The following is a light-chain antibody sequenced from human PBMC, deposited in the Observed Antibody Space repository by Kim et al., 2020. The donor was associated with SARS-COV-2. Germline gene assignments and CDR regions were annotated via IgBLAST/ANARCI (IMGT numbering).Light chain of an antibody. CDR2: QDN. CDR3: QAWDSSTVV. J-gene: IGLJ2*01. V-gene: IGLV3-1*01. Sequence: SYELTQPPSLSVSPGQTATITCSAEKLGEKYASWYQQRPAQSPILVIFQDNKRPSGNPERFSGSNSGNTATLTISGTQTMDEADYYCQAWDSSTVVFGGGTQLTVL. CDR1: KLGEKY.